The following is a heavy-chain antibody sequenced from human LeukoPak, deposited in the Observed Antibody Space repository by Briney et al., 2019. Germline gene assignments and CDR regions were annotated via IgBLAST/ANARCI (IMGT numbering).Heavy chain of an antibody. CDR2: IKPSDGST. CDR3: ARHSLPGTTPFDY. D-gene: IGHD1-1*01. J-gene: IGHJ4*02. V-gene: IGHV1-46*01. CDR1: GYSFINYY. Sequence: ASVKVSCKASGYSFINYYIHWVRQAPRQGPEWVGIIKPSDGSTAYAQKFQGRVSMTRDTSTSTVYMELSSLESDDTALYYCARHSLPGTTPFDYWGQGSLVTVSS.